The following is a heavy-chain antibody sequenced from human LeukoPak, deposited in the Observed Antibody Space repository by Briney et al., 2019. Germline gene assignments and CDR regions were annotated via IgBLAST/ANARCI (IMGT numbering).Heavy chain of an antibody. J-gene: IGHJ4*02. CDR2: ILYDSSNR. CDR3: ARSVPDYTRFDY. D-gene: IGHD4-11*01. V-gene: IGHV3-30*03. CDR1: GFTFNIYG. Sequence: GRSLRLSCSASGFTFNIYGMHWVRQAPGKGLEWVAGILYDSSNRYYADSVNGRFTISRDNSKNTLYLQMNSLRAEDTALYYCARSVPDYTRFDYWGQGALVTVSP.